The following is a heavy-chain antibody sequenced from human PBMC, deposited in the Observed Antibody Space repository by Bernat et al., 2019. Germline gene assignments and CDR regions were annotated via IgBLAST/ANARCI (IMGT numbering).Heavy chain of an antibody. J-gene: IGHJ3*02. CDR1: GFTFRSYW. Sequence: EVQVVESGGGLVQPGGSLRLSCAGSGFTFRSYWMHWVRQVPGKGLVWVSRINSDGSSTTYADSVKGRFTISRDNAKNTVYLQMNSLRAEDTAVYHCGGLGASGDIWSQGTLVTVSS. D-gene: IGHD3-10*01. CDR3: GGLGASGDI. CDR2: INSDGSST. V-gene: IGHV3-74*03.